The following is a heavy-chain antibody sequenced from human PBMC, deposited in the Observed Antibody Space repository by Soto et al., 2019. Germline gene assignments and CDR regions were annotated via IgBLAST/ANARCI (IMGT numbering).Heavy chain of an antibody. J-gene: IGHJ4*02. V-gene: IGHV1-18*01. CDR2: ISAYNGNT. Sequence: GASVKVSCKASGYTFTSYGVSWVRQAPGQGLEWMGWISAYNGNTNYAQKLQGRVTMTTDTSTSTDYMELRSLRSDDTAVYYCARPYYYDSSGYYDYWGQGTLVTVSS. CDR3: ARPYYYDSSGYYDY. D-gene: IGHD3-22*01. CDR1: GYTFTSYG.